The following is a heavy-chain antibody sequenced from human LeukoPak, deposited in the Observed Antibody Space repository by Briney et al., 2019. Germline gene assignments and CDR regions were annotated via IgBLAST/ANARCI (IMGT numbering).Heavy chain of an antibody. J-gene: IGHJ4*02. Sequence: GASVKVSCKASGYTFTGYYMHWVRQAPGQGLEWMGWINPNSGGTNYAQKFQDRVTMTRDTSISTAYMELSRLRSDGTAVYYCARDQNYYDSSGYYGIDCWGQGTLVTVSS. D-gene: IGHD3-22*01. CDR2: INPNSGGT. CDR3: ARDQNYYDSSGYYGIDC. V-gene: IGHV1-2*02. CDR1: GYTFTGYY.